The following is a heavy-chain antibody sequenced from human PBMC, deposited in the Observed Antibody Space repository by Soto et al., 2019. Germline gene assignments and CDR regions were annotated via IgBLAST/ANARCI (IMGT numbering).Heavy chain of an antibody. D-gene: IGHD7-27*01. J-gene: IGHJ6*02. V-gene: IGHV3-48*03. Sequence: EVQLVESGGGLVQPGGSLTLSCAASGFTFRSYEMNWVRQAPGQGLEWVPYIRRSGSTIYYADYVKGRFTISRDNAEHSLYLEINGVRADDTAVYYCAGNWGDPNWASDDYGMDVWGQGTKVTVSS. CDR1: GFTFRSYE. CDR3: AGNWGDPNWASDDYGMDV. CDR2: IRRSGSTI.